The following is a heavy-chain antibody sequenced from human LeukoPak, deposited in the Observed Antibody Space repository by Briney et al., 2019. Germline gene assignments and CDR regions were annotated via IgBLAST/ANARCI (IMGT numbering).Heavy chain of an antibody. J-gene: IGHJ4*02. CDR1: GFTFSDYY. CDR3: ARDNGIVGATEIDY. CDR2: ISSSSRYA. D-gene: IGHD1-26*01. V-gene: IGHV3-11*06. Sequence: GGSLRLSCAASGFTFSDYYMSWIRQAPGKGLEWVSDISSSSRYANYADSVKGRFTISRDNAKNSLYLQMNSLRDEDTAVYYCARDNGIVGATEIDYWGQGTLVTVSS.